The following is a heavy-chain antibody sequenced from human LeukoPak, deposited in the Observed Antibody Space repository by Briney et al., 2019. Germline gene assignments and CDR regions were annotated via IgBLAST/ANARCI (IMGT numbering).Heavy chain of an antibody. CDR3: SRGASGYDYHWFDP. J-gene: IGHJ5*02. CDR2: IYYSGST. CDR1: GGSISSYY. Sequence: SSETLSLTCTVSGGSISSYYWSWIRQPPEKGLEWIGYIYYSGSTNYNPSLKSRVTISVDTSKNQFSLKLSSVTAADTAVYYCSRGASGYDYHWFDPWGQGTLVTVFS. D-gene: IGHD5-12*01. V-gene: IGHV4-59*01.